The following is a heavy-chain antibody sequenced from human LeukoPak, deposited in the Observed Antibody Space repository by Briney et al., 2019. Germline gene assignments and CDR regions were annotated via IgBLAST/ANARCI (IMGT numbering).Heavy chain of an antibody. CDR2: ISAYNGNT. V-gene: IGHV1-18*01. J-gene: IGHJ4*02. CDR1: GYTFTSYG. D-gene: IGHD3-22*01. Sequence: ASVKVPCKASGYTFTSYGISWVRQAPGQGLEWMGWISAYNGNTNYAQKLQGRVTMTTDTSTSTAYMELRSLRSDVTAVYYCARDHVDYYDSQFPFDYWGQGTLVTVSS. CDR3: ARDHVDYYDSQFPFDY.